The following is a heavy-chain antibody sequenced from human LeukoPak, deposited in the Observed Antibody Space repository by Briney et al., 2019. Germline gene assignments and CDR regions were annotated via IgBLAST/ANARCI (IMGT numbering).Heavy chain of an antibody. CDR1: GGSISSGGYY. CDR2: IYYSGRT. J-gene: IGHJ4*02. D-gene: IGHD3-22*01. Sequence: PSETLSLTCTVSGGSISSGGYYWSWIRQHPGKGLEWIGYIYYSGRTYYNPSLKSRVTISVDTSKNQFSLKLSSVTAADTAVYYCARGSPYDPYYYDSSGSETPGGFDYWGQGTLVTVSS. V-gene: IGHV4-31*03. CDR3: ARGSPYDPYYYDSSGSETPGGFDY.